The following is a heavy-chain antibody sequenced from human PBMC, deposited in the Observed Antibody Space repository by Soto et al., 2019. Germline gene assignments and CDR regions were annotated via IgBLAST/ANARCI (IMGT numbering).Heavy chain of an antibody. Sequence: ASVKVSCKASGYTFTSYGISWVRQAPGQGLEWMGWISAYNGNTNYAQKLQGRVTMTTDTSTSTAYMELRSLRSDDTAVYYCARELRHYDFWSGLPYCMDVWGKGTTVT. J-gene: IGHJ6*04. CDR3: ARELRHYDFWSGLPYCMDV. CDR2: ISAYNGNT. D-gene: IGHD3-3*01. CDR1: GYTFTSYG. V-gene: IGHV1-18*01.